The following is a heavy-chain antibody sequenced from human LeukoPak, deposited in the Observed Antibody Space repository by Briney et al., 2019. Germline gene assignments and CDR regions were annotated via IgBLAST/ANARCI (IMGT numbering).Heavy chain of an antibody. CDR2: TYYRSKWYN. D-gene: IGHD4-23*01. CDR3: ARGNTVVTRDYFDY. CDR1: GDSVSSDSAA. J-gene: IGHJ4*02. V-gene: IGHV6-1*01. Sequence: SQTLSLTCAISGDSVSSDSAAWNWIRQSPSRGLEWLGRTYYRSKWYNDYAVSVKSQITINPDTSKNQFSLQLNSVTPEDTAVYYCARGNTVVTRDYFDYWGQGTLVTVSS.